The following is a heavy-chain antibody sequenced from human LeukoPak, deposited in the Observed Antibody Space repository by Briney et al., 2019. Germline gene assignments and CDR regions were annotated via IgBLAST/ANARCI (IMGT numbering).Heavy chain of an antibody. V-gene: IGHV3-21*01. CDR2: ISSSSSYI. CDR3: ARDFPASNYYDSSGYGY. D-gene: IGHD3-22*01. CDR1: GFTFSSYS. J-gene: IGHJ4*02. Sequence: PGGSPRLSCAASGFTFSSYSMNWVRQAPGKGLEWVSSISSSSSYIYYADSVKGRFTISRDNAKNSLYLQMNSLRAEDTAVYYCARDFPASNYYDSSGYGYWGQGTLVTVSS.